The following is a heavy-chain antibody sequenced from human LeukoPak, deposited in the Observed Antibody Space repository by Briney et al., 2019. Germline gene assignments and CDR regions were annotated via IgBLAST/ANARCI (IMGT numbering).Heavy chain of an antibody. Sequence: PGGSLRFSCAASGFTFSSYEMNWVRQAPGKGLEWVSYISSSGSTIYYADSVKGRFTISRDNAKNSLYLQMNSLRAEDTAVYYCAREGGYSGYDFDYWGQGTLVTVSS. CDR2: ISSSGSTI. D-gene: IGHD5-12*01. J-gene: IGHJ4*02. CDR1: GFTFSSYE. CDR3: AREGGYSGYDFDY. V-gene: IGHV3-48*03.